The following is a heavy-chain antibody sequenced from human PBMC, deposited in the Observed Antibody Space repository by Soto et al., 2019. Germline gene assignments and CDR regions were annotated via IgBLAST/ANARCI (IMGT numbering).Heavy chain of an antibody. D-gene: IGHD2-21*02. Sequence: EVQLVESGAGLIHPGGSLRLSCAASGFNVNSDYMNWVRETPGKGLEWVASIYSGETTYYADSVRGRFTISSDKSKNTLYFQLSSLRIEDTAVYYCTRDGRGLGRLSLFEYWGQGVLVTVSS. V-gene: IGHV3-53*01. J-gene: IGHJ4*02. CDR3: TRDGRGLGRLSLFEY. CDR1: GFNVNSDY. CDR2: IYSGETT.